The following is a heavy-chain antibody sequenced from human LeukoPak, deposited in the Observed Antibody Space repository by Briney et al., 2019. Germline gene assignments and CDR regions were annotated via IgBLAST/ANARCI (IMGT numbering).Heavy chain of an antibody. D-gene: IGHD3-3*01. V-gene: IGHV4-31*03. J-gene: IGHJ4*02. CDR3: ARALYYDFWSGYVDY. Sequence: SETLSLTCTVSGGSISSGGYYWSWIRQHPGKGLEWIGYIYYSGSTYYNPSLKSRVTISVDTSKNQFSLKLSSVTAADTAVYYCARALYYDFWSGYVDYWGQGTLVTVSS. CDR2: IYYSGST. CDR1: GGSISSGGYY.